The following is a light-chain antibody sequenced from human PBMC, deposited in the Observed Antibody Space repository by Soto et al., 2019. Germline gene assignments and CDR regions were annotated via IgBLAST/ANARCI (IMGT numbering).Light chain of an antibody. V-gene: IGKV1-27*01. J-gene: IGKJ4*01. CDR1: QGIAPY. CDR2: ATS. Sequence: DVQMTQSPSSLSAFVGDRVTITCRASQGIAPYLAWFQQKRGKVPKLLIYATSTLQSGVPSRFSGSGSGTDFTLTINSLQPEDVGTYYCQKYNSAPRTFGGGTKVEIK. CDR3: QKYNSAPRT.